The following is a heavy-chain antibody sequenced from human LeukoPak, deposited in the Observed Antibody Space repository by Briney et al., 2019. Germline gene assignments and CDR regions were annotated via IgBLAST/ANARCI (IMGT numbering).Heavy chain of an antibody. CDR1: GFTVSNNY. J-gene: IGHJ4*02. CDR3: ARWYCSSNTCYYDY. CDR2: IYNTGDT. V-gene: IGHV3-53*01. Sequence: GGSLRLSCAASGFTVSNNYMSWVRQAPGKGLEWVSFIYNTGDTYYADSVKGRFTISRDNSKNTLYLQMNSLRAEDTAVYYCARWYCSSNTCYYDYWGQGTLVTVSS. D-gene: IGHD2-2*01.